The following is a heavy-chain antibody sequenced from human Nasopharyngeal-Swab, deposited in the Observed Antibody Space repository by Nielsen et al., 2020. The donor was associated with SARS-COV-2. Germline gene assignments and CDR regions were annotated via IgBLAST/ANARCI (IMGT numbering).Heavy chain of an antibody. V-gene: IGHV4-34*01. Sequence: WIRQPPGKGLEWIGEINHSGSTNYNPSLKSRVTISVDTSKNQFSLKLSSVTAADTAVYYCARGSVVPAAPAVAYFDYWGQGALVTVSS. J-gene: IGHJ4*02. CDR2: INHSGST. D-gene: IGHD2-2*01. CDR3: ARGSVVPAAPAVAYFDY.